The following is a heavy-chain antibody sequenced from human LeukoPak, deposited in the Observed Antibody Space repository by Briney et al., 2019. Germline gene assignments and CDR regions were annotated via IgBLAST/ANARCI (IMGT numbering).Heavy chain of an antibody. J-gene: IGHJ3*02. CDR2: VYHDGDT. CDR1: GASISSGGRY. Sequence: SETLSLTCTVSGASISSGGRYWSWVRQPPGKGLEWIGYVYHDGDTYYSPSLKSRVSISVEGSMNQFSLRLNSVTVADTAFYYCANLGEGIWGRGTMVIVSS. D-gene: IGHD3-10*01. V-gene: IGHV4-30-2*01. CDR3: ANLGEGI.